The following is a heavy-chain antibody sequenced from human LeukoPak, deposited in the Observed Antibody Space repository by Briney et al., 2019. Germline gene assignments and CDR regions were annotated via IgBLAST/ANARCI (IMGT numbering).Heavy chain of an antibody. CDR1: GGTFSSYA. J-gene: IGHJ4*02. V-gene: IGHV1-18*01. Sequence: ASVKVSCKASGGTFSSYAISWVRQAPGQGLEWMGWIGAYNGNTNYAQKLQGRVTMTTDTSTSTAYMELRSLRSDDTAVYYCARITMIVVVINDYWGQGTLVTVSS. D-gene: IGHD3-22*01. CDR3: ARITMIVVVINDY. CDR2: IGAYNGNT.